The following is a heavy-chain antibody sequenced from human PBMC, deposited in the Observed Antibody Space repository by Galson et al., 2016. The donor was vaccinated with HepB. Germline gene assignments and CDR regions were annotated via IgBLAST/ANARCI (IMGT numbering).Heavy chain of an antibody. Sequence: LRLSCAVSGFTFSNYAMHWVRQAPGKGLQYVSAISNNGGSTHYADSVKGRFTISRDNSKNTLYLHMRSLRAEDAAVYYCAKDQEIAAAGIRGYFYYYGMDVWGQGTTVTVSS. CDR1: GFTFSNYA. V-gene: IGHV3-64D*06. CDR2: ISNNGGST. J-gene: IGHJ6*02. CDR3: AKDQEIAAAGIRGYFYYYGMDV. D-gene: IGHD6-13*01.